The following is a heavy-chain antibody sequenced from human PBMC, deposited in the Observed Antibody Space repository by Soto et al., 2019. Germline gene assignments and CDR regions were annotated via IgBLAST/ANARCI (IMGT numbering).Heavy chain of an antibody. J-gene: IGHJ5*02. CDR3: ARVRSITIFGVVIPIWFDP. V-gene: IGHV3-7*05. CDR2: IKQDGSEK. D-gene: IGHD3-3*01. CDR1: GFTFSSYW. Sequence: LRLSCAASGFTFSSYWMSWVRQAPGKGLEWVANIKQDGSEKYYVDSVKGRFTISRDNAKNSLYLQMNSLRAEDTAVYYCARVRSITIFGVVIPIWFDPWGQGTLVTVSS.